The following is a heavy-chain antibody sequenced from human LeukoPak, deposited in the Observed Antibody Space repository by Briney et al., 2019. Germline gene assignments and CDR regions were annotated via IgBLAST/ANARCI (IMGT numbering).Heavy chain of an antibody. Sequence: GGSLRLSCAASGFTFSSYSMNWVRQAPGKGLEWVSYISSSSSTIYYADSVKGRFTISRDNAKNSLYPQMNSLRAEDTALYYCAKGRVAATHYYGMDVWGQGTTVTVSS. D-gene: IGHD2-15*01. CDR1: GFTFSSYS. J-gene: IGHJ6*02. CDR3: AKGRVAATHYYGMDV. CDR2: ISSSSSTI. V-gene: IGHV3-48*01.